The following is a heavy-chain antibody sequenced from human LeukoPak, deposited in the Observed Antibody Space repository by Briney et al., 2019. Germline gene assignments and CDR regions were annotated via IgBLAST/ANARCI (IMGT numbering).Heavy chain of an antibody. CDR3: ARCPDYYVTGGVFDI. CDR1: GGSFSGHS. CDR2: ISHTGTI. Sequence: SETLSLTCAVYGGSFSGHSWSWIRQAPGKGLEWIGEISHTGTINYNPSLNSRVTISADTSKNQFSLRLSSVTAADTAVYYCARCPDYYVTGGVFDIWGQGTMVTVSS. J-gene: IGHJ3*02. V-gene: IGHV4-34*01. D-gene: IGHD3-10*02.